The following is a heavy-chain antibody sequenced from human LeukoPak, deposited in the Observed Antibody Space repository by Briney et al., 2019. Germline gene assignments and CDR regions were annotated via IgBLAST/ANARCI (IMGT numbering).Heavy chain of an antibody. CDR2: IYSDGRI. CDR1: GFPVSSNY. V-gene: IGHV3-53*01. J-gene: IGHJ4*02. D-gene: IGHD5-18*01. Sequence: PGGSLRLSCAASGFPVSSNYMSWVRQAPGRGLEWVSVIYSDGRIHYADSVKGRFTISRDDSKNTLYLQMNSLRAEDTAVYYCARESGYSYGLAGFFDYWGQGTLVTVSS. CDR3: ARESGYSYGLAGFFDY.